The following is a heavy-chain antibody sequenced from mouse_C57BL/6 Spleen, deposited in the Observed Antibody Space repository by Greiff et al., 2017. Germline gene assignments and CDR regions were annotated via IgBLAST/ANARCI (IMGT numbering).Heavy chain of an antibody. CDR1: GFTFSSYA. V-gene: IGHV5-4*01. CDR2: ISDGGSYT. J-gene: IGHJ3*01. Sequence: EVQVVESGGGLVKPGGSLKLSCAASGFTFSSYAMSWVRQTPEKRLEWVATISDGGSYTYYPDNVKGRFTISRDNAKNNLYLQMSHLKSEDTAMXYYESGYRDSNYGFAYWGQGTLVTVSA. D-gene: IGHD2-5*01. CDR3: ESGYRDSNYGFAY.